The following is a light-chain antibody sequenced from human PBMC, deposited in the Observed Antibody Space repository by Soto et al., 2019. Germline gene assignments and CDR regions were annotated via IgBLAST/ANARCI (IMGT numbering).Light chain of an antibody. J-gene: IGKJ1*01. CDR3: QQRSSWPWT. CDR1: QSVSSY. Sequence: EIVLTQSPATLSSFPGDRVTLSCRASQSVSSYLAWYQQKPGQAPRLLIYDAANRATGIPARIGGSGSGTDFTLTISSLEPEDFAVYYCQQRSSWPWTFGQGTKVDIK. CDR2: DAA. V-gene: IGKV3-11*01.